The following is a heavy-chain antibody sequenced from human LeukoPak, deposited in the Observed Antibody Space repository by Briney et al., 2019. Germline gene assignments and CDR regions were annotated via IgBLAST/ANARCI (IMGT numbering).Heavy chain of an antibody. CDR3: ATGYCSSTSCYTPLDY. J-gene: IGHJ4*02. D-gene: IGHD2-2*02. Sequence: GGSLRLSCAASGFTFDDYGMSWVRQAPGKGLEWVSGINWNGGSTGYADSVKGRFTISRDNAKNSLYLQMNSLRAEDTALYYCATGYCSSTSCYTPLDYWGQGTLVTVS. V-gene: IGHV3-20*04. CDR2: INWNGGST. CDR1: GFTFDDYG.